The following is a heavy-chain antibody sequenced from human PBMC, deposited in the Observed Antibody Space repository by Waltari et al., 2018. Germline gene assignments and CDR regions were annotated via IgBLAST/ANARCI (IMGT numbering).Heavy chain of an antibody. CDR3: ARMKNNRESAASWYPPSFDS. J-gene: IGHJ5*01. V-gene: IGHV4-4*07. CDR1: GASISHFY. CDR2: IYTTGTA. D-gene: IGHD6-13*01. Sequence: QVHLQESGPGLVKPSDTLSLTCSVSGASISHFYWSWIRLSASHGLEWVGRIYTTGTANDLPSLTSRVTMSIDTSKKRLSLNLRCVTAADTGTYYCARMKNNRESAASWYPPSFDSWGQGIHVTVSS.